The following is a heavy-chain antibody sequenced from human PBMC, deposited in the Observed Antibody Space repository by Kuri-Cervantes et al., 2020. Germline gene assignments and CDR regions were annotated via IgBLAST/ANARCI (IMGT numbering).Heavy chain of an antibody. CDR1: GGSFSGYYW. D-gene: IGHD6-19*01. CDR3: ARMSLVAGMNYFDY. V-gene: IGHV2-26*01. CDR2: IFSNDEK. Sequence: ETLSLTCAVYGGSFSGYYWSWIRQPPGKALEWLAHIFSNDEKSYSTSLKSRLTISKDTSKSQVVLTMTNMDLVDTATYYCARMSLVAGMNYFDYWGQGTLVTVSS. J-gene: IGHJ4*02.